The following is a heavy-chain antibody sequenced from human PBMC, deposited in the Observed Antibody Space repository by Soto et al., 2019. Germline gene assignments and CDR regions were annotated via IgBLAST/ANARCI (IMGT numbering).Heavy chain of an antibody. J-gene: IGHJ5*02. CDR1: GGSISSYY. D-gene: IGHD3-9*01. V-gene: IGHV4-59*01. CDR3: ARVRYPRWFDP. CDR2: IYYSGST. Sequence: SETLSLTCTVSGGSISSYYWSWIRQPPGKGLEWIGYIYYSGSTNYNPSLKSRVTISVDTSKNQFSLKLSSVTAADTAVYYCARVRYPRWFDPWGQGNLVTVSS.